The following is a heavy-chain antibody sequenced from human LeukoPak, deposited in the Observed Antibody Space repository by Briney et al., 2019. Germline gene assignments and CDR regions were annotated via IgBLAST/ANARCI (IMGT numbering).Heavy chain of an antibody. CDR3: ARIGYSSSCFDY. Sequence: GGSLRLSCAASGFTFSSYWMSWVRQAPGKGLEWVANIKQDGSEKDYVDSMKGRFTISRDNAKNSLYLQINSLRAEDTAVYYCARIGYSSSCFDYWGQGTLVTVSS. CDR2: IKQDGSEK. J-gene: IGHJ4*02. V-gene: IGHV3-7*01. CDR1: GFTFSSYW. D-gene: IGHD6-13*01.